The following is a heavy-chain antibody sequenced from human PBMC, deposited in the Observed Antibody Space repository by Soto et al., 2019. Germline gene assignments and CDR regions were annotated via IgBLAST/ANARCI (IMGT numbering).Heavy chain of an antibody. CDR1: GGTFSSYA. CDR2: IIPIFGTA. V-gene: IGHV1-69*13. Sequence: SVKVSCKASGGTFSSYAISWLRQAPGQGLAWMGGIIPIFGTANYAQKFQGRVTITADESTSTAYMELSNLRSEDTAVYYCARDSSYDSSGYYEGRTYYGMDVWGQGTTVTVSS. D-gene: IGHD3-22*01. J-gene: IGHJ6*02. CDR3: ARDSSYDSSGYYEGRTYYGMDV.